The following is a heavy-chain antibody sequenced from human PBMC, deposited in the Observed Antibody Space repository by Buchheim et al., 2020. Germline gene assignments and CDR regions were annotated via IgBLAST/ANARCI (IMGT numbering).Heavy chain of an antibody. CDR2: IYYSGST. CDR1: GGSVSSGGYY. J-gene: IGHJ4*02. D-gene: IGHD3-22*01. Sequence: QVQLQESGPGLVKPSQTLSLTCTVSGGSVSSGGYYWSWIRQHPGKGLEWIGYIYYSGSTSYNPSLKSRVTISVDTSKNQFSLNLSSVTAADTAVYYCARDSLTYYYDSSGRHFDYWGQGTL. V-gene: IGHV4-31*03. CDR3: ARDSLTYYYDSSGRHFDY.